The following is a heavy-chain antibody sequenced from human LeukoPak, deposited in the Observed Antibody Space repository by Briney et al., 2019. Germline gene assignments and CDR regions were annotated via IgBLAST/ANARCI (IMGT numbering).Heavy chain of an antibody. CDR1: GGSISTFY. CDR3: ARGSPTYFTTWDFDY. V-gene: IGHV4-4*07. J-gene: IGHJ4*02. D-gene: IGHD1-14*01. Sequence: SETLSLTCTVSGGSISTFYWSWIRQPAGKGLQWIGRIYTDGSVKYNPSLKSRVTMSVDTSKNQFSLKMTSVTAADTAVYFCARGSPTYFTTWDFDYWGQGTLVTVSS. CDR2: IYTDGSV.